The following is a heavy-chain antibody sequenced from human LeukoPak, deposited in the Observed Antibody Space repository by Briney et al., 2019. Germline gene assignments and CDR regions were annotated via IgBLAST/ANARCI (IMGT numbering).Heavy chain of an antibody. J-gene: IGHJ4*02. V-gene: IGHV3-72*01. Sequence: GGSLRLSCAASGFTFSDHYMDWVRQAPGKGLEWVGRTRNKANGYTTEYAASVKGRFTISRDDSKNSLYLQMNTLKTEDTAVYYCARDNGGSGTFLDYWGQGTLVTVSS. CDR3: ARDNGGSGTFLDY. CDR1: GFTFSDHY. D-gene: IGHD3-10*01. CDR2: TRNKANGYTT.